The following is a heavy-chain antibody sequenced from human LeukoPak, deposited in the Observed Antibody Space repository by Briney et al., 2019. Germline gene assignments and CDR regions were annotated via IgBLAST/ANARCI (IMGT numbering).Heavy chain of an antibody. CDR1: GYTLTELS. CDR2: FDPEDGET. D-gene: IGHD6-19*01. V-gene: IGHV1-24*01. J-gene: IGHJ6*02. Sequence: ASVKVSCKVSGYTLTELSMHWVRQAPGKGLEWMGGFDPEDGETIYAQKFQGRVTMTEDTSTDTAYMELSSLRSEDTAVYYWATEVIAVAGTDYGMDVWGQGTTVTVSS. CDR3: ATEVIAVAGTDYGMDV.